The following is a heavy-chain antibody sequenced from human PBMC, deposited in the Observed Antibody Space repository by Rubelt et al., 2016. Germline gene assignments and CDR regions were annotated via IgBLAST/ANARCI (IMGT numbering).Heavy chain of an antibody. CDR2: FYYSGST. CDR1: GASIRNNH. CDR3: ARTDYDSGGCLDC. V-gene: IGHV4-59*01. Sequence: QVQLQESGPGLVKPSETLSLTCTVSGASIRNNHWSWIRQPPGKGLEWIGYFYYSGSTNYNPSLRSRVTISVGTSKNQFTLKLNVGTAAETAWYYGARTDYDSGGCLDCWGQGTLVTVSS. D-gene: IGHD3-22*01. J-gene: IGHJ4*02.